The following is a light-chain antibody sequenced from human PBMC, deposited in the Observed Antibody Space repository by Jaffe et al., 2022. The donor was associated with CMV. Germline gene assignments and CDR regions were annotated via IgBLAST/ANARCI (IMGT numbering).Light chain of an antibody. CDR1: QSVDSNY. J-gene: IGKJ3*01. Sequence: EIVLTQSPGTLSLSPGERATLSCRASQSVDSNYLAWYQQKPGQAPRLLIYDASSRATDIPDRFSGSGSGTDFTLTISRLEPEDFAVYYCQQSGSFGPGTKVDIK. CDR3: QQSGS. CDR2: DAS. V-gene: IGKV3-20*01.